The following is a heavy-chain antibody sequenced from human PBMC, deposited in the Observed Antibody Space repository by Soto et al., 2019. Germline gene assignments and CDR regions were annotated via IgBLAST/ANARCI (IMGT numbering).Heavy chain of an antibody. CDR2: VSHDGTER. V-gene: IGHV3-30-3*01. Sequence: HPGGSLRLSCLASGVTLTGYAMHWVRHAPGKGLEWVASVSHDGTERYAAYVRVRFTIFRDISNSTVFLQLGSLSGEDTAAYYCTRVGVGYSLGSGFTPWGQGTLVIVSS. CDR1: GVTLTGYA. J-gene: IGHJ5*02. D-gene: IGHD5-18*01. CDR3: TRVGVGYSLGSGFTP.